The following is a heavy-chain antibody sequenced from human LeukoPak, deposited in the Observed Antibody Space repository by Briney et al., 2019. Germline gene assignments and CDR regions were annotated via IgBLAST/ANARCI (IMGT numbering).Heavy chain of an antibody. J-gene: IGHJ4*02. CDR3: AKDLYYYGSSGYYGEY. CDR2: ISAYNGNT. CDR1: GYTFTDSG. Sequence: ASVKVSCKASGYTFTDSGTNWVRQAPGQGLEWMGWISAYNGNTHYAQNLQGRVTMTTDKSTSTAYMELRSLRSDDTAVYYCAKDLYYYGSSGYYGEYWGQGTLVTVSS. V-gene: IGHV1-18*01. D-gene: IGHD3-22*01.